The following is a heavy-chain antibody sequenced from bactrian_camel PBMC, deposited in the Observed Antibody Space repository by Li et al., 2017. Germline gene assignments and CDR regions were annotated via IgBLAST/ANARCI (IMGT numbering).Heavy chain of an antibody. D-gene: IGHD2*01. CDR2: IDSHGGT. CDR3: AANPFWTYGAVCSYTRPADFGY. CDR1: GYYFQGVY. V-gene: IGHV3S40*01. Sequence: DVQLVESGGGSVQAGESLRLSCASSGYYFQGVYMVWFRQAPGKEREGVAAIDSHGGTAYADSATGRFTISQDNAKVTFYLQMNSLKPEDTAMYYCAANPFWTYGAVCSYTRPADFGYWGQGTQVTVS. J-gene: IGHJ6*01.